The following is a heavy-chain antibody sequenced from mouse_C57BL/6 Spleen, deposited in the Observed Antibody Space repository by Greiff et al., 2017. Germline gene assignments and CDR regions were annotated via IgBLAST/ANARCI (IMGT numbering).Heavy chain of an antibody. CDR1: GYTFTSYW. CDR2: IDPSDSYT. V-gene: IGHV1-69*01. D-gene: IGHD2-2*01. Sequence: VQLQQPGAELVMPGASVKLSCKASGYTFTSYWMHWVKQRPGQGLEWIGEIDPSDSYTNYNPKFKGKSTLTVDKSSSPAYMQLSSLTSEDSAVYYCARWEGYYYAMDYWGQGTSVTVSS. J-gene: IGHJ4*01. CDR3: ARWEGYYYAMDY.